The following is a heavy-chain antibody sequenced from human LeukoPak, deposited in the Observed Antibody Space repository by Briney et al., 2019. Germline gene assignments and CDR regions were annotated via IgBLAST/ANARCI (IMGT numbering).Heavy chain of an antibody. J-gene: IGHJ3*02. D-gene: IGHD2-2*02. CDR2: IYHSGST. V-gene: IGHV4-38-2*02. CDR3: VRQDGYCSSTSCYIFAFDI. CDR1: GYSISSGYY. Sequence: SETLSLTCTVSGYSISSGYYWGWIRQPPGKGLEWIGSIYHSGSTYYNPSLKSRVTISVDTSKNQFSLKLSSVAAADTAVYYCVRQDGYCSSTSCYIFAFDIWGQGTVVTVSS.